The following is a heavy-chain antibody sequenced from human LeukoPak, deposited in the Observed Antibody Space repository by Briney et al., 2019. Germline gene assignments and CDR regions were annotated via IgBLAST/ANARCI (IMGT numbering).Heavy chain of an antibody. V-gene: IGHV3-7*01. J-gene: IGHJ6*03. Sequence: GGSLRLSCAASGFTFSSYWMSWVRQAPGKGLEWVANIKQDGSEKYYVDSVKGRFTISRDNAKNSLYLQMNSLRAEDTAVYYCARGRGIYDFWSGYPSYYMDVWGKGTTVTVSS. CDR3: ARGRGIYDFWSGYPSYYMDV. D-gene: IGHD3-3*01. CDR1: GFTFSSYW. CDR2: IKQDGSEK.